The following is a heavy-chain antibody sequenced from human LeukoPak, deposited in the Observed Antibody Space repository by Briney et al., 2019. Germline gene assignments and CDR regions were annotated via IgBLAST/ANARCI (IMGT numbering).Heavy chain of an antibody. CDR3: AKDTDDYLLD. V-gene: IGHV3-30*02. Sequence: QPGGSLRLSCVASGFTFTSYGIHWVRQAPGKGLEWVAVSWFAGDTKYHADSVKGRFTISRDNSKNTVYLQLNILRADDTAIYYCAKDTDDYLLDWGQGTLVTVSS. J-gene: IGHJ4*02. CDR2: SWFAGDTK. D-gene: IGHD5-12*01. CDR1: GFTFTSYG.